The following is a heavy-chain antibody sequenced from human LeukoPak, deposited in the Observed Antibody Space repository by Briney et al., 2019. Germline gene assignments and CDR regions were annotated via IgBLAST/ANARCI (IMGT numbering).Heavy chain of an antibody. CDR2: IWYDGSNK. CDR3: ARDIVVVPAAHYYEGYYYGMDV. J-gene: IGHJ6*02. Sequence: GGSLRLSCAASKFTFSIYAMSWVRQAPGKGLEWVAVIWYDGSNKYYADSVKGRFTISRDNSKNTLYLQMNSLRAEDTAVYYCARDIVVVPAAHYYEGYYYGMDVWGQGTTVTVSS. V-gene: IGHV3-33*08. CDR1: KFTFSIYA. D-gene: IGHD2-2*01.